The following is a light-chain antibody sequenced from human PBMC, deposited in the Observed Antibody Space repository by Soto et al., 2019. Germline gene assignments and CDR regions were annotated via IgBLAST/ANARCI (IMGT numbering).Light chain of an antibody. CDR2: EVS. CDR1: SSDVGGYNY. V-gene: IGLV2-8*01. J-gene: IGLJ2*01. Sequence: QSVLTQPPSASGSPGQSVTISCTGTSSDVGGYNYVSWYQHHPGKAPKLMIYEVSKRPSGVPDRFSGSKSGNTASLTVSGLQAEDEADYYCSSYAGSNNPVFGGGTKVTVL. CDR3: SSYAGSNNPV.